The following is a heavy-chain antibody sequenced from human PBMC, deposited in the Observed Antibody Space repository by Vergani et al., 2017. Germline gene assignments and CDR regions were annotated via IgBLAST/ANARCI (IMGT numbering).Heavy chain of an antibody. CDR3: ARLRIAVRLGVWFDP. Sequence: QVQLQESGPGLVKPSQTLSLTCTVSGGSISSGGYYWSWIRQHPGKGLEWIGYIYYSGSTYYNPSLKSRVTISVDTSNNQFSLKLSSMTAAATAVYYCARLRIAVRLGVWFDPWGQGTLVTVSS. CDR2: IYYSGST. D-gene: IGHD6-6*01. CDR1: GGSISSGGYY. J-gene: IGHJ5*02. V-gene: IGHV4-31*03.